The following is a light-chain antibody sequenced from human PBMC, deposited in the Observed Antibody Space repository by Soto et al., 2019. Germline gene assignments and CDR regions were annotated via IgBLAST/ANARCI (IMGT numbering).Light chain of an antibody. J-gene: IGKJ2*01. CDR1: QSVSSSY. Sequence: EIVLTQSPGTLSLSPGERATLSCRASQSVSSSYLAWYQQKPGQAPRLLMYGTSSRATGIPDMFSGSGSGTDFTLTISRLEPEDFAGYYCQQYGSSPYTFGRGTRLEIK. CDR2: GTS. CDR3: QQYGSSPYT. V-gene: IGKV3-20*01.